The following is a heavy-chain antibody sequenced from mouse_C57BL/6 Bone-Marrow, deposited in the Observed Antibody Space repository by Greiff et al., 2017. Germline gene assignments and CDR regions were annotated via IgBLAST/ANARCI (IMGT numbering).Heavy chain of an antibody. Sequence: VQLQQSDAELVKPGASVKISCKVSGYTFTDHTTHWMKQRPEQGLEWIGYIYPRDGSTKYNEKFKGKATLTADKSSSTAYMQLNSLTSEDSAVYFCARLGYYYDLVSPYYFDYWGQGTTLTVSS. J-gene: IGHJ2*01. D-gene: IGHD2-4*01. CDR1: GYTFTDHT. V-gene: IGHV1-78*01. CDR3: ARLGYYYDLVSPYYFDY. CDR2: IYPRDGST.